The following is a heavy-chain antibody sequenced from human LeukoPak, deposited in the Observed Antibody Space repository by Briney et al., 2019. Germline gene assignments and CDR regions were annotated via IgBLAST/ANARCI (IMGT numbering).Heavy chain of an antibody. CDR3: ARDAGGWYYYYYMDV. V-gene: IGHV1-2*06. D-gene: IGHD6-19*01. CDR1: GYTFTGYY. CDR2: INPNSGGT. J-gene: IGHJ6*03. Sequence: ASVKVSCKASGYTFTGYYMHWVRQAPGQGLEWMGRINPNSGGTNYAQKFQGRVTMTRDTSISTACMELSRLRSDDTAVYYCARDAGGWYYYYYMDVWGKGTTVTVSS.